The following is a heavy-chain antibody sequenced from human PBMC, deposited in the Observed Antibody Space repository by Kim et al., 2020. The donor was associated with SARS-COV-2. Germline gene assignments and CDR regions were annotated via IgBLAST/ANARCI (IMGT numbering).Heavy chain of an antibody. J-gene: IGHJ5*02. Sequence: SETLSLTCTVSGGSISSYYWSWIRQPPGKGLEWIGYIYYSGSTNYNPSLKSRVTISVDTSKNQFSLKLSSVTAADTAVYYCSREIRITLVRGVIHWFDPWGQGTLVPVSS. D-gene: IGHD3-10*01. CDR2: IYYSGST. CDR1: GGSISSYY. V-gene: IGHV4-59*01. CDR3: SREIRITLVRGVIHWFDP.